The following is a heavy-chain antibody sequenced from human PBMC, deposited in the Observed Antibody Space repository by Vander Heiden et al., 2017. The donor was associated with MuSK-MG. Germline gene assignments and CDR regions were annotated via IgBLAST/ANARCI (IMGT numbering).Heavy chain of an antibody. Sequence: QLQLQESGPGLVKPSETLSLTCAVSGVSISSSHYYWGWIRQHPGKGLEWIGSIYYSGSTYYNLSLKIRVTISVDTSKNQFSLKLSSVTAADTAVYYCARIFAGPAVAGGGGFFDHWGQGTQGTVSS. J-gene: IGHJ4*02. D-gene: IGHD6-19*01. CDR3: ARIFAGPAVAGGGGFFDH. CDR2: IYYSGST. V-gene: IGHV4-39*01. CDR1: GVSISSSHYY.